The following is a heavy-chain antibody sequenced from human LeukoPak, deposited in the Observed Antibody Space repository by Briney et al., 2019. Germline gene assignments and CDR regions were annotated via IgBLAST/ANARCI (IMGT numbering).Heavy chain of an antibody. V-gene: IGHV3-20*04. D-gene: IGHD6-19*01. Sequence: PGGSLRLSCAASGFTFDDYGMSWVRQAQGKGLEWVSGTNRNGGSTGYADSVKGRFTISRDNAKNSLYLQMNSLRAEDTALYYCARDYSSGRFGFDYWGQGTLVTVSS. CDR2: TNRNGGST. CDR1: GFTFDDYG. J-gene: IGHJ4*02. CDR3: ARDYSSGRFGFDY.